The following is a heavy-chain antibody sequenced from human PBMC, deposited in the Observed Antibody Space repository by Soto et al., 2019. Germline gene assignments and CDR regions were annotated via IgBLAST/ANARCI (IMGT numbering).Heavy chain of an antibody. CDR1: GYTFTSYG. CDR3: ARYYTIFGVVTPVDP. J-gene: IGHJ5*02. D-gene: IGHD3-3*01. Sequence: ASVKVSCKASGYTFTSYGISWVRQAPGQGLEWMGWISAYNGNTNYAQKLQGRVTMTTYTSTSTAYMELRSLRSDDTAVYYCARYYTIFGVVTPVDPWGQGTLVTVYS. CDR2: ISAYNGNT. V-gene: IGHV1-18*01.